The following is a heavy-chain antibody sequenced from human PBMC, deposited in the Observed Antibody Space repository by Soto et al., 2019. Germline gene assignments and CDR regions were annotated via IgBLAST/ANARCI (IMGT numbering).Heavy chain of an antibody. D-gene: IGHD3-22*01. CDR1: GFSLSTSGVG. J-gene: IGHJ4*02. Sequence: QITLKESGPTLVKPTQTLTLTCTFSGFSLSTSGVGVGWIRQPPGKALEWLALIYWDDDKRYSPSLKSRLTITKDTSKSQVVLTKTHMDTVDTATYSCAHSRLRTYYYDSSCSIKRDYFDYWGQGTLVTVSS. V-gene: IGHV2-5*02. CDR2: IYWDDDK. CDR3: AHSRLRTYYYDSSCSIKRDYFDY.